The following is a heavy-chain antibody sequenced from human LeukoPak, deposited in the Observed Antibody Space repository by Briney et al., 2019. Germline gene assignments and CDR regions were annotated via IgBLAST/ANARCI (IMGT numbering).Heavy chain of an antibody. CDR3: AKDRLNYYDSSGYFDAFDI. CDR2: ISYDGSNK. D-gene: IGHD3-22*01. V-gene: IGHV3-30*18. Sequence: GGSLRLSCAASGFTFSSYVMGWVRQAPGKGLEWVAVISYDGSNKYYADSVKGRFAISRDNSKNTLYLQMNSLRAEDTAVYYCAKDRLNYYDSSGYFDAFDIWGQGTMVTVSS. J-gene: IGHJ3*02. CDR1: GFTFSSYV.